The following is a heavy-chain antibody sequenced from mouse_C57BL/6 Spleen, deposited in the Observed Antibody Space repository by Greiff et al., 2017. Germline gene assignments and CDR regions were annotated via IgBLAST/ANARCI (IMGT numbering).Heavy chain of an antibody. CDR3: ARNGKDAMDY. CDR1: GYTFTDYN. V-gene: IGHV1-22*01. CDR2: INPNNGGT. D-gene: IGHD2-1*01. J-gene: IGHJ4*01. Sequence: VQLKESGPELVKPGASVKMSCKASGYTFTDYNMHWVKQSHGKSLEWIGYINPNNGGTSYNQKFKGKATLTVNKSSSTAYMELRSLTSEDSAVYYCARNGKDAMDYWGQGTSVTVSS.